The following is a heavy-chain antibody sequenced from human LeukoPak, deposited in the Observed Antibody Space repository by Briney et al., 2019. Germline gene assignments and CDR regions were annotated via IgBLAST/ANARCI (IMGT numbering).Heavy chain of an antibody. V-gene: IGHV3-43*01. Sequence: GGSLRLSCAASGFTFDDYTMHWVRQAPGKGLEWVSLISWDGGRTYFADSVKGRFTISRDNRKNSLYLQMNSLRTEDTALYYCAKEALGGASDYWGQGTLVTVSS. CDR1: GFTFDDYT. CDR3: AKEALGGASDY. CDR2: ISWDGGRT. J-gene: IGHJ4*02. D-gene: IGHD3-16*01.